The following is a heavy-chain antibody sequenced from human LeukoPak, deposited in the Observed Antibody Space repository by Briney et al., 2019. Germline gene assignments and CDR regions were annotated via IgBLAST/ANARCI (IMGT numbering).Heavy chain of an antibody. CDR3: ARERDFDSSLLY. Sequence: PGRSLRLSCATSGFTVSRNYMTWVRQAPGKGLEWVSVIHSDGSTYYADSVKGRFTISRDNSKNTLYLQMNSLRPEDTGLYFCARERDFDSSLLYWGQGTLVTVSS. V-gene: IGHV3-66*02. D-gene: IGHD3-22*01. CDR1: GFTVSRNY. J-gene: IGHJ4*02. CDR2: IHSDGST.